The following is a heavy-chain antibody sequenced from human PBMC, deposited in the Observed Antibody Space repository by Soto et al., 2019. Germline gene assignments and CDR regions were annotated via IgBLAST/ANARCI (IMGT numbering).Heavy chain of an antibody. V-gene: IGHV5-10-1*04. J-gene: IGHJ6*02. CDR1: GYSFTSYW. Sequence: GESLKISCKGSGYSFTSYWISWVRQMPGKGLEWMGRIDPSDSYTNYSPSFQGQVTISADKSISTAYLQWSSLKASDTAMYYCARHIVVVPAAIDYYYGMDVWGQGTTVTVSS. CDR3: ARHIVVVPAAIDYYYGMDV. CDR2: IDPSDSYT. D-gene: IGHD2-2*01.